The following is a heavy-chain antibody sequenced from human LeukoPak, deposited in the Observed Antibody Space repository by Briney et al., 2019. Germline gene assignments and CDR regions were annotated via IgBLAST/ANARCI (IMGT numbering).Heavy chain of an antibody. CDR2: MNPNSGNT. CDR1: GYTFTSYD. D-gene: IGHD3-10*01. V-gene: IGHV1-8*01. J-gene: IGHJ4*02. CDR3: ARGGVLLWFGETCRPIDY. Sequence: ASVKVSCKASGYTFTSYDINWVRQATGQGLEWMGWMNPNSGNTGYAQKFQGRVTMTRNTSISTAYMELSSLRSEDTAVYYCARGGVLLWFGETCRPIDYWGQGTLVTVSS.